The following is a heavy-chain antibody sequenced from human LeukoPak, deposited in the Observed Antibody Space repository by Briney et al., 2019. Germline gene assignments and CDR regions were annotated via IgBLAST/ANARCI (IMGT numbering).Heavy chain of an antibody. J-gene: IGHJ5*02. V-gene: IGHV4-59*12. Sequence: SETLSLTCTVSGGSISTYYWSWIRQSPVKGLEWIGYIFPSGSAFYNPSLESRITISLDTSENQFSLTLSSVTAADTAVYYCARDRITMVRGVKTPNWFDPWGQGTVVTVSS. CDR2: IFPSGSA. D-gene: IGHD3-10*01. CDR1: GGSISTYY. CDR3: ARDRITMVRGVKTPNWFDP.